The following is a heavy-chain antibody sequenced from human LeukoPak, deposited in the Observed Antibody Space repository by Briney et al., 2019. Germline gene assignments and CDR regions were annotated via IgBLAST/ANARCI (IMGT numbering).Heavy chain of an antibody. J-gene: IGHJ4*02. Sequence: GRSLRLSCAASGFTFSSYGMHWVRQAPGKGLEWVAIISYDGSNKYYADSVKGRFTISRDNSKNTLYLQMNSLRAEDTAVYHCAKDILPGIADDWGQGTLVTVSS. V-gene: IGHV3-30*18. CDR1: GFTFSSYG. D-gene: IGHD6-13*01. CDR3: AKDILPGIADD. CDR2: ISYDGSNK.